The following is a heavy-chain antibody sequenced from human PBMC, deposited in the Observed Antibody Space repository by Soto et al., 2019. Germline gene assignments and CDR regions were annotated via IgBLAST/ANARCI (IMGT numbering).Heavy chain of an antibody. CDR2: INHSGST. V-gene: IGHV4-34*01. D-gene: IGHD6-6*01. CDR3: ARRKARPRYNRFDP. CDR1: GGSFSGYY. J-gene: IGHJ5*02. Sequence: SETLSLTCAVYGGSFSGYYWSWIRQPPGKGLEWIGEINHSGSTNYNPSLKSRVTISVDTSKNQFSLKLSSVTAADTAVYYCARRKARPRYNRFDPWGQGTLVTVSS.